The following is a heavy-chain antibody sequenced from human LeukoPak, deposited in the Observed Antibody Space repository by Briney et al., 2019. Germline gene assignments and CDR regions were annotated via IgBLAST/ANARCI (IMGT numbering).Heavy chain of an antibody. J-gene: IGHJ4*02. D-gene: IGHD3-10*01. Sequence: GGSLRLSCAASGFAITDHHMDWVRQAPGKGLEWVSAISGSGGSTYYADSVKGRFTISRDNSKNTLYLQMNSLRAEDTAVYYCAKDLGVWFGDPGTFDYWGQGTLVTVSS. V-gene: IGHV3-23*01. CDR3: AKDLGVWFGDPGTFDY. CDR1: GFAITDHH. CDR2: ISGSGGST.